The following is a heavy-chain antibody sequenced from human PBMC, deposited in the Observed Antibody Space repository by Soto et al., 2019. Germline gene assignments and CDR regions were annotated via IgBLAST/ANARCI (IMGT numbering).Heavy chain of an antibody. Sequence: EVQLVESGGGLVKPGGSLRLSCTASGFTFSDSWMTWVRQAPGKGLEWVARIKPDESEKKYADSVKGRFSMSRDNAKNSMYLQMDSLRGEDTAVYYCVRGGSNYASWGQGTLVTVSS. D-gene: IGHD4-4*01. V-gene: IGHV3-7*01. CDR3: VRGGSNYAS. CDR1: GFTFSDSW. J-gene: IGHJ5*02. CDR2: IKPDESEK.